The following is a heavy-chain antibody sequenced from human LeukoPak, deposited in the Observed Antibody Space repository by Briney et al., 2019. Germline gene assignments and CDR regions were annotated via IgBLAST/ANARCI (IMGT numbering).Heavy chain of an antibody. CDR1: GYTFTSYY. J-gene: IGHJ5*02. V-gene: IGHV1-46*01. CDR3: ARDLGNNWFDP. Sequence: GASVKVSCKASGYTFTSYYMHWVRQAPGQGLEWMGIINPSGGSTSYAQKFQGRVTMTRDTSISTAYMELSRLRSDDTAVYYCARDLGNNWFDPWGQGTLVTVSS. CDR2: INPSGGST.